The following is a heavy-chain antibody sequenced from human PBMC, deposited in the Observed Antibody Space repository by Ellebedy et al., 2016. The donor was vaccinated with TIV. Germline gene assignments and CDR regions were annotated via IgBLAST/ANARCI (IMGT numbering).Heavy chain of an antibody. Sequence: GESLKISCVASGFTFSSYSMSWVRQAPGKGLEWVANIKYDGSETYLGDSVKGRFTISRDNSKNTLYLQMNSLRGEDTAVYYCARGRGGSTGSDYFDYWGQGTLVTVSS. CDR2: IKYDGSET. CDR1: GFTFSSYS. J-gene: IGHJ4*02. V-gene: IGHV3-7*02. CDR3: ARGRGGSTGSDYFDY. D-gene: IGHD2-2*01.